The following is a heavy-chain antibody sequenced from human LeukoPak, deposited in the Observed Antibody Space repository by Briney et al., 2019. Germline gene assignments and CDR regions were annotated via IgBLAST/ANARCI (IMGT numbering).Heavy chain of an antibody. J-gene: IGHJ3*02. V-gene: IGHV4-59*01. D-gene: IGHD2-15*01. CDR3: ARDLLGAFDI. Sequence: SXTLSLTCTVSGGSISSYYWSWIRQPPGKGLEWIGYIYYSGSTNYNPSLKSRVTISVDTSKNQFSLKLSSVTAADTAVYYCARDLLGAFDIWGQGTMVTVSS. CDR1: GGSISSYY. CDR2: IYYSGST.